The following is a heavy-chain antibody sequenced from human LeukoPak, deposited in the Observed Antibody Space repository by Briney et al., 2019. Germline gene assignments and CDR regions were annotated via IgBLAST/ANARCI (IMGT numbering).Heavy chain of an antibody. CDR1: GFTFTGYY. Sequence: ASVKVSCKASGFTFTGYYIHWMRQAPGQGLEFMGWIIPQSGGTNYAPNFQGRFTMTRDTSISTAYMELSSLRSDDTAVYYCVRNGHCDTDNCYAWFDPWGQGTLVTVSS. J-gene: IGHJ5*02. CDR3: VRNGHCDTDNCYAWFDP. CDR2: IIPQSGGT. V-gene: IGHV1-2*02. D-gene: IGHD2-2*01.